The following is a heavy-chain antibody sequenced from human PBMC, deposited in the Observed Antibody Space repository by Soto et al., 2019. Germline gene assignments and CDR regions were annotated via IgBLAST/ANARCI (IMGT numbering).Heavy chain of an antibody. V-gene: IGHV3-30-3*01. CDR2: ISYDGSNK. Sequence: GGSLRLSCAASGFTFSSYAMHWVRQAPGKGLEWVAVISYDGSNKYYADSVKGRFTISRDNSKNTLYLQMNSLRAEDTAVYYCARVPYLAGVDTAIDYFDYWGQGTLVTVSS. CDR1: GFTFSSYA. CDR3: ARVPYLAGVDTAIDYFDY. D-gene: IGHD5-18*01. J-gene: IGHJ4*02.